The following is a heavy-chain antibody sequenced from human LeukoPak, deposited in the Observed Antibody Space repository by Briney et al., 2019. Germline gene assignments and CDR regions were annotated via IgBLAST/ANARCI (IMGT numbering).Heavy chain of an antibody. CDR3: ARRRYCSSTSCYEGAFDI. D-gene: IGHD2-2*01. CDR2: VYPGDSDT. J-gene: IGHJ3*02. V-gene: IGHV5-51*01. Sequence: GASLKISCKGSGYSFTNYWIAWVRQMPGKGREWMGIVYPGDSDTRYSPSFQGQVTISADKSFSTAYLQWSSLKASDTAMYYCARRRYCSSTSCYEGAFDIWGQGTMVTVSS. CDR1: GYSFTNYW.